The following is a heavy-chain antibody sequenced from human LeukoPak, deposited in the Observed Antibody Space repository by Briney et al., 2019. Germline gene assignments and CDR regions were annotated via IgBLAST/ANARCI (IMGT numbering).Heavy chain of an antibody. CDR2: INHSGST. V-gene: IGHV4-34*01. CDR1: GGSFSDYY. CDR3: ARVTGTLLRYMDV. D-gene: IGHD1-1*01. J-gene: IGHJ6*03. Sequence: PSETLSLTCAVYGGSFSDYYWSWIRQPPGKELEWIGEINHSGSTNYNPSLKSRVTISVDTSKNQFSLKLSSVTAADTAVYYCARVTGTLLRYMDVWGKGTTVTVSS.